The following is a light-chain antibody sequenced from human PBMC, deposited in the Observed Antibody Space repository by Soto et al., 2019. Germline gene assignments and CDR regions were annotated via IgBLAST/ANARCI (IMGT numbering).Light chain of an antibody. CDR3: QQYNSYSSWT. Sequence: DIQMTQSPSSLSASVGDRVTITCRASQSIVTYLNWYLQKPGKAPKLLIYAASNLQSGVPSRFSGSGSGTDFTLTISSLQTDDFATYYCQQYNSYSSWTFGQGTKVDNK. V-gene: IGKV1-39*01. CDR2: AAS. CDR1: QSIVTY. J-gene: IGKJ1*01.